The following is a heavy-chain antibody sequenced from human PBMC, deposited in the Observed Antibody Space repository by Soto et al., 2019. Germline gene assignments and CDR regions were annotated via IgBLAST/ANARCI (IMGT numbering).Heavy chain of an antibody. Sequence: GASVKVSCKASGGTFSSYAISWVRQAPGQGLEWMGGIIPIFGTANYAQKFQGRVTITADESTSTAYMELSSLRSEDTAVYYCARARYYDSSGSRGYFDYWGQGXLVTVYS. V-gene: IGHV1-69*13. CDR1: GGTFSSYA. CDR2: IIPIFGTA. D-gene: IGHD3-22*01. J-gene: IGHJ4*02. CDR3: ARARYYDSSGSRGYFDY.